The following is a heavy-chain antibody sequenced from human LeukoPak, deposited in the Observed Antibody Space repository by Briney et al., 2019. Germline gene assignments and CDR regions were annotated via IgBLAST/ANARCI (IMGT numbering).Heavy chain of an antibody. J-gene: IGHJ5*02. CDR1: GYTFTGYY. CDR2: INPNSGGT. V-gene: IGHV1-2*06. D-gene: IGHD6-13*01. CDR3: ARGARAAAGTLLP. Sequence: VSVKVSCKASGYTFTGYYMHWVRQAPGQGLEWMGRINPNSGGTNYAQKFQGRVTMTRDTSISTAYMELSRLRSDDTAVYYCARGARAAAGTLLPWGQGTLVTVSS.